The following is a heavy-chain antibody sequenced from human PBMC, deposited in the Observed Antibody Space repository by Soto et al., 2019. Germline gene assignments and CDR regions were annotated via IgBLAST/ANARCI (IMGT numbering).Heavy chain of an antibody. CDR1: GFTFSDYY. D-gene: IGHD4-17*01. CDR3: ARFDYDSDYYYGMDV. CDR2: ISSSGSTI. Sequence: PGGSLRLSCAASGFTFSDYYMSWIRQAPGKGLEWVSYISSSGSTIYYADSVKGRFTISRDNAKNSLYLHMNNLRVEDTAVYYCARFDYDSDYYYGMDVWGQGTTVTVSS. J-gene: IGHJ6*02. V-gene: IGHV3-11*04.